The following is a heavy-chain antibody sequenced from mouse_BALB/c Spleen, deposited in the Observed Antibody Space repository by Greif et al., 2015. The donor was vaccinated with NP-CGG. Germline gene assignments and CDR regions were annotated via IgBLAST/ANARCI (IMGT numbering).Heavy chain of an antibody. J-gene: IGHJ3*01. CDR2: IYPGNVNT. CDR1: GYTFTSYY. V-gene: IGHV1S56*01. D-gene: IGHD2-1*01. Sequence: QVQPQQSGPELVKPGASVRISCKASGYTFTSYYIHWVKQRPGQGLEWIGWIYPGNVNTKYNEKFKGKATLTADKSSSTAYMQLSSLTSEDSAVYFCAREGPFYYGNPWFAYWGQGTLVTVSA. CDR3: AREGPFYYGNPWFAY.